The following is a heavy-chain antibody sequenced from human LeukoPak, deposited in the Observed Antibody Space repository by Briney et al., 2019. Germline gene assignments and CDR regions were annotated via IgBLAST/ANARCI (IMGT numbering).Heavy chain of an antibody. V-gene: IGHV1-18*01. CDR3: ARDPRYYGSGSKSLPDY. D-gene: IGHD3-10*01. J-gene: IGHJ4*02. CDR2: ISAYNGNT. CDR1: GYTFTSYG. Sequence: ASVKVSCKASGYTFTSYGISWVRQAPGQGLEWMGWISAYNGNTNYAQKLQGRVTMTTDTSTSTAYMELRSLRSDDTAVYYCARDPRYYGSGSKSLPDYWGQGTLVTVSS.